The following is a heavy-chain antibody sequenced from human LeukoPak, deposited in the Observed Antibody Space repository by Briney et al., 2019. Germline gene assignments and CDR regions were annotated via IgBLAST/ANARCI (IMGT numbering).Heavy chain of an antibody. CDR2: ISTDGSST. CDR1: GFTVSDNY. Sequence: GGSLRLSCAASGFTVSDNYMSWVRQAPGKGLVWVSRISTDGSSTSYADSVKGRFTISRDNGKNTLYLQMNSLRAEDTAVYYCASYLTSIPSGMDVWGQGTTVTVSS. V-gene: IGHV3-74*01. D-gene: IGHD2/OR15-2a*01. CDR3: ASYLTSIPSGMDV. J-gene: IGHJ6*02.